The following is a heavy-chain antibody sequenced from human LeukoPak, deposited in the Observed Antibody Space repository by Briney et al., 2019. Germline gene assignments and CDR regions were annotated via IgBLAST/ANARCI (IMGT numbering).Heavy chain of an antibody. D-gene: IGHD3-3*01. CDR2: ISSSSSYI. CDR1: GFTFSSYS. J-gene: IGHJ5*02. CDR3: ASGRKEQYYDLWSGQEHWFDP. V-gene: IGHV3-21*01. Sequence: PGGSLRLSCAASGFTFSSYSMNWVRQAPGKGLEWVSSISSSSSYIYYADSVKGRFTISRDNAKNSLYLQMNSLRAEDTAVYYCASGRKEQYYDLWSGQEHWFDPGGQGTLVTVSS.